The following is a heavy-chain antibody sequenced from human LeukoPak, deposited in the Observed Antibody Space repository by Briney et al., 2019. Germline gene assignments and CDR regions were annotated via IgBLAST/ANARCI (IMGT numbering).Heavy chain of an antibody. V-gene: IGHV3-7*01. Sequence: PGGSLRLSCAASGFTFSSYWMSWVRQAPGNGLEWVANIKQDGSEKYYVDSVKGRFTISRDNAKNSLYLQMNSLRAEDTAVYYCASDGRYCSGRSCYSYYWGQGTLVTVSS. J-gene: IGHJ4*02. CDR2: IKQDGSEK. CDR1: GFTFSSYW. D-gene: IGHD2-15*01. CDR3: ASDGRYCSGRSCYSYY.